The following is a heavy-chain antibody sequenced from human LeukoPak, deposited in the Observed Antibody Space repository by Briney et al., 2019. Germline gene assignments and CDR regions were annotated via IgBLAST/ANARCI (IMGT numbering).Heavy chain of an antibody. J-gene: IGHJ4*02. CDR1: GFTFSSYA. CDR3: AKPSRPSGWYGVDY. Sequence: GRSLRLSCAASGFTFSSYAMSWVRQAPGKGLEWVSAISGSGGSTYYADSVKGRFTISRDNSKNTLYLQMNSLRAEDTAVYYCAKPSRPSGWYGVDYWGQGTLVTVSS. V-gene: IGHV3-23*01. D-gene: IGHD6-19*01. CDR2: ISGSGGST.